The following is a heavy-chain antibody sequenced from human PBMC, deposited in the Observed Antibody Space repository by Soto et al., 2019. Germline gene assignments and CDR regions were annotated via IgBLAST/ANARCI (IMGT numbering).Heavy chain of an antibody. V-gene: IGHV4-4*07. D-gene: IGHD3-3*01. Sequence: SETLSLTCTVSGGSISSYYWSWIRQPAGKGLEWIGRIYTSGSTNYNPSLKSRVTMSVDTSKNQFSLKLSSVTAADTAVYYCAREDYDFWSGYQGNYYYYGMDVWGQGTTVTVSS. CDR2: IYTSGST. CDR1: GGSISSYY. CDR3: AREDYDFWSGYQGNYYYYGMDV. J-gene: IGHJ6*02.